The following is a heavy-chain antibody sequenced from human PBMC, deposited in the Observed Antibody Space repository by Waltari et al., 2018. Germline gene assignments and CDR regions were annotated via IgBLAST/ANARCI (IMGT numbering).Heavy chain of an antibody. J-gene: IGHJ4*02. CDR3: ARGIGGAAAGMDFDY. Sequence: VQLVESGGGLVQPGGSLRLSCAASGFTFSSYSMNWVRQAPGKGLEWIGEINHSGSTNYNPSLKSRVTISVDTSKNQFSLKLSSVTAADTAVYYCARGIGGAAAGMDFDYWGQGTLVTVSS. CDR2: INHSGST. V-gene: IGHV4-34*01. CDR1: GFTFSSYS. D-gene: IGHD6-13*01.